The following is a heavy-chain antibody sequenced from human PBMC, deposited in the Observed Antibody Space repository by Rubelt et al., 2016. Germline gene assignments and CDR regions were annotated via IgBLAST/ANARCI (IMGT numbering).Heavy chain of an antibody. D-gene: IGHD2-15*01. J-gene: IGHJ4*02. CDR2: IYQDGSNK. CDR1: GFTFSSYA. CDR3: AREGYCSGGSCYYSDY. Sequence: VQLVESGGGVVQPGRSLRLSCADSGFTFSSYAMHWVRQAPGKGLEWVAVIYQDGSNKYYADSVKGRFTLSRDNSKNTLYLQMNSLRAEDTAVYYCAREGYCSGGSCYYSDYWGQGTLVTVSS. V-gene: IGHV3-30*04.